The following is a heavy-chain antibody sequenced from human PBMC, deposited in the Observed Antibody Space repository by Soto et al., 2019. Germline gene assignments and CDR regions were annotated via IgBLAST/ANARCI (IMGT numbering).Heavy chain of an antibody. CDR2: IWYDGSEQ. D-gene: IGHD2-8*02. CDR1: GFTFRRHG. J-gene: IGHJ5*02. Sequence: QEQLVESGGGVVQPGMSLRLSCEGSGFTFRRHGMHWVRQSPGKGLEWLAVIWYDGSEQYYADSVKGRFTISRDNSKNMLYPQLNTLTVEDTAVYYCARWSNHKVVDPWGQGTMVTVS. V-gene: IGHV3-33*03. CDR3: ARWSNHKVVDP.